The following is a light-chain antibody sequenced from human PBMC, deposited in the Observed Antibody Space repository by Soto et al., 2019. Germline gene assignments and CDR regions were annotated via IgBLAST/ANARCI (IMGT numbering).Light chain of an antibody. J-gene: IGKJ4*01. Sequence: DIHMTRSPSTLSTSVVDGVTITCLASQRISTWLAWYQQKPGKAPKLLISDASSLETGVPSRLRGGGYGTDLTITISSMQTEDFETYYCQQVNVYPSTFGGGTKVDIK. CDR2: DAS. V-gene: IGKV1-5*01. CDR3: QQVNVYPST. CDR1: QRISTW.